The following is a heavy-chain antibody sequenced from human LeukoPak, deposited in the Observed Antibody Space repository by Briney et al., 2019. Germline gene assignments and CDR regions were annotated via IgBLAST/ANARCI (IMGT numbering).Heavy chain of an antibody. V-gene: IGHV3-30*18. Sequence: GGSLRLSCAASGFSFSGYGMHWVRQAPGKGLEWVAVISYDGSDKKYGDSVKGRFTISRDNSKNTLYLQMNSLRAEDTAVYYCAKDLQDYCSSTSCLVEYYFDYWGQGTLVTVSS. D-gene: IGHD2-2*01. CDR1: GFSFSGYG. CDR2: ISYDGSDK. J-gene: IGHJ4*02. CDR3: AKDLQDYCSSTSCLVEYYFDY.